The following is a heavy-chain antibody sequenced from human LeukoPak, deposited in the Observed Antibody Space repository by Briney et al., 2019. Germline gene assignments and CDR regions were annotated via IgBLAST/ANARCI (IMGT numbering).Heavy chain of an antibody. CDR2: IIPIFGTA. CDR1: GGTFSSYA. CDR3: ARLELNWFDP. V-gene: IGHV1-69*01. J-gene: IGHJ5*02. Sequence: GSSVKVSCKASGGTFSSYAIRWVRQAPGQGLEWMGGIIPIFGTANYAQKFQGRVTITADESTSTAYMELSSLRSEDTAVYYCARLELNWFDPWGQGTLVTVSS. D-gene: IGHD1-7*01.